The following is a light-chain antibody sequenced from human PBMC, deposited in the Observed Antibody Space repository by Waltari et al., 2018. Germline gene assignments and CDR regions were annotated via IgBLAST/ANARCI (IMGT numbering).Light chain of an antibody. CDR1: KLGDKY. J-gene: IGLJ2*01. V-gene: IGLV3-1*01. Sequence: SYELTQPPSVSVSPGQTASITCSGDKLGDKYACWYQQKPGQSPVLGIYQDSKRPSGIPERFSGSNSGNTATLTISGTQAMDEADYYCQAWDSSTAYVFGGGTKLTVL. CDR2: QDS. CDR3: QAWDSSTAYV.